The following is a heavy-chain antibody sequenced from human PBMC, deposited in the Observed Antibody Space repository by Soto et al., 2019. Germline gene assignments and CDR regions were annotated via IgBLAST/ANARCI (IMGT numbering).Heavy chain of an antibody. CDR2: ISYDGSNK. CDR1: GFTFSSYA. CDR3: ARDRVAVAALDY. J-gene: IGHJ4*02. D-gene: IGHD6-19*01. V-gene: IGHV3-30-3*01. Sequence: QVQLVESGGGVVQPGRSLRLSCAASGFTFSSYAMHWVRQAPGKGLEWVAVISYDGSNKYYADSVKGRFTISRDNSKNTLYLQMNSPRAEDTAVYYCARDRVAVAALDYWGQGTLVTVSS.